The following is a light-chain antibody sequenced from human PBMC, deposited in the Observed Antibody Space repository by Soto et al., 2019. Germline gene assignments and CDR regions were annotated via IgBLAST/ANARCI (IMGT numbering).Light chain of an antibody. V-gene: IGLV2-14*01. Sequence: QSALTQPASVSGSPGQSITISCTGTSSDVGGYNYVSWYQQHPGKAPKLMIYEVRNRPSGVSNRFSGSKSGNTASLTISGLQAEDEADYYCSSYTSSTLDVFGTGTKVTVL. J-gene: IGLJ1*01. CDR3: SSYTSSTLDV. CDR1: SSDVGGYNY. CDR2: EVR.